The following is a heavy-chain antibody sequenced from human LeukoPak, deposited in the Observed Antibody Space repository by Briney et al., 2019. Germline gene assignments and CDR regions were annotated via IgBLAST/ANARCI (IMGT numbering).Heavy chain of an antibody. CDR3: ARGSSNIAGRNNWFDP. CDR2: ISTSSSYI. D-gene: IGHD6-6*01. Sequence: PGGSLRLSCTVSGFTVSSNSMSWVRQAPGKGLEWVSSISTSSSYIDYADSVKGRFTIFRDNAKNSLYLQMNSLRADDTAVYYCARGSSNIAGRNNWFDPWGQGTLVTVSS. J-gene: IGHJ5*02. V-gene: IGHV3-21*01. CDR1: GFTVSSNS.